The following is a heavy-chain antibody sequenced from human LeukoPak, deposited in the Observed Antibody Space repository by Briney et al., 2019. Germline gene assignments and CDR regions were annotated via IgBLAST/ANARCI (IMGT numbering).Heavy chain of an antibody. CDR1: GGSISSSSYY. CDR3: ARRYIVAGTTY. J-gene: IGHJ4*02. D-gene: IGHD5-12*01. Sequence: SETLSLTCTVSGGSISSSSYYWGWIRQPPGKGLEWIGSIYYSGSTYYNPSLKSRVTISVDTSKNQFSLKLSSVTAADTAVYYCARRYIVAGTTYWGQGTLVTVSS. V-gene: IGHV4-39*01. CDR2: IYYSGST.